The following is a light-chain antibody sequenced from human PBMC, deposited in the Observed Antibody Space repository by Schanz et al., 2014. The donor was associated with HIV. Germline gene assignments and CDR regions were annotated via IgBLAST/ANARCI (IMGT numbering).Light chain of an antibody. V-gene: IGKV2-30*02. Sequence: DVVMTQSPLSLPVTLGQPASISCRSSQSLVHSDGNTYLSWFQQRPGQSPRRLIYMVSNRDSWVPDRFSGSGSGTDFTLKIRKVQAEDVGVYYCMQGTHWPVTFGQGTRLEIK. CDR3: MQGTHWPVT. CDR1: QSLVHSDGNTY. CDR2: MVS. J-gene: IGKJ5*01.